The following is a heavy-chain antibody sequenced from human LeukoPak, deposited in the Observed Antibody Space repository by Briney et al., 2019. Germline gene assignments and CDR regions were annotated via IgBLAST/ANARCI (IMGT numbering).Heavy chain of an antibody. V-gene: IGHV3-15*01. CDR2: IKSKTEGGTT. D-gene: IGHD3-22*01. CDR3: TNSGYHDY. CDR1: GFTFSSAW. J-gene: IGHJ4*02. Sequence: PGGSLRLSCAASGFTFSSAWLSWVRQAPGKGLEWVGRIKSKTEGGTTDYAAPVKGRFTISRDDSKNTLYLQMNSLKTEDTAVYYCTNSGYHDYGGQGTLVTVSS.